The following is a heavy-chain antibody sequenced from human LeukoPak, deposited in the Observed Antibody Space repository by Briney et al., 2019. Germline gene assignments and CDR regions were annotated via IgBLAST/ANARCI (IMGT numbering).Heavy chain of an antibody. CDR2: ISGSGGST. CDR3: AKSPRTIDSGSYSKAGGY. J-gene: IGHJ4*02. CDR1: GLTFSGYA. V-gene: IGHV3-23*01. D-gene: IGHD1-26*01. Sequence: GGSLSLSCAASGLTFSGYAMSWVRQAPGKGLEWVSAISGSGGSTYYADSVKGRFTFSRDNSKNTLYLQMNSLRAEDTAVYYCAKSPRTIDSGSYSKAGGYWGQGTLGTVS.